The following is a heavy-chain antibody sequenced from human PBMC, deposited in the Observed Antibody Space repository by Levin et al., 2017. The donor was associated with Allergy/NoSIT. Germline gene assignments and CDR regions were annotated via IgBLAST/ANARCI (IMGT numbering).Heavy chain of an antibody. CDR3: ARDPHSSGWYRLPYFDY. Sequence: GGSLRLSCAASGFTFSSYWMSWVRQAPGKGLEWVANIKQDGSEKYYVDSVKGRFTISRDNAKNSLYLQMNSLRAEDTAVYYCARDPHSSGWYRLPYFDYWGQGTLVTVSS. CDR2: IKQDGSEK. V-gene: IGHV3-7*01. D-gene: IGHD6-19*01. J-gene: IGHJ4*02. CDR1: GFTFSSYW.